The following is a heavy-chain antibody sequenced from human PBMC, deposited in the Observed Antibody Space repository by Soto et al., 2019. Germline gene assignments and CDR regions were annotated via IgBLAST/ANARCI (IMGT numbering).Heavy chain of an antibody. Sequence: QVQLVQSGAEVKKPGSSVKVSCKASGGTFSSYAISWVQQAPGQGLEWMGGIIPIFGTANYAQKFQGRVTITADESTSTAYMELSSLRSEDTAVYYCARGEFGRQLDDYYYGMDVWGQGTTVTVSS. J-gene: IGHJ6*02. CDR2: IIPIFGTA. CDR1: GGTFSSYA. CDR3: ARGEFGRQLDDYYYGMDV. D-gene: IGHD6-6*01. V-gene: IGHV1-69*01.